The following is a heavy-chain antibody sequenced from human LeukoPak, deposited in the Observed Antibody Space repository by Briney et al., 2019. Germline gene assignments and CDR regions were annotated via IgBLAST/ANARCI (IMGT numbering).Heavy chain of an antibody. D-gene: IGHD6-13*01. CDR1: GFTFSNFA. J-gene: IGHJ4*02. V-gene: IGHV3-30*04. CDR2: ISYDGSIK. Sequence: PGRSQSLSCAASGFTFSNFAMHWVCQAPGKGLEWVAVISYDGSIKYYADSVKGRFTVSRDNAKNTLYLQMNSLRAEDTAVYYCARDVGYSILFRGQGTLVTVSS. CDR3: ARDVGYSILF.